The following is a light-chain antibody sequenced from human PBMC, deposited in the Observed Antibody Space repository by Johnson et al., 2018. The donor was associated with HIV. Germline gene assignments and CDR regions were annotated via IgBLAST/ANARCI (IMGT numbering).Light chain of an antibody. CDR1: SSNIENNF. J-gene: IGLJ1*01. CDR3: GTWDSSLSTGV. Sequence: QSVLTQPPSVSAAPGQKVTISCSGSSSNIENNFVSWYQQFPGTAPKLLIYDNNKRPSEIPDRFSASKSGTSATLGITGLQTGDEADYFCGTWDSSLSTGVFGTGTKVTVL. CDR2: DNN. V-gene: IGLV1-51*01.